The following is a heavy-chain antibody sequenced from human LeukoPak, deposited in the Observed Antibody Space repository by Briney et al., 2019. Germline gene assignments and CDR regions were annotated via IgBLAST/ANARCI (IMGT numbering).Heavy chain of an antibody. Sequence: EASVTVSFTASGYTFTNYGITWVRQAPGQGLEWMGWISTYNGNTNYAQKFQGRVTMTTDTSTSTACMELRSLRSDDTAVYYCARGIAVGGAEYFQHWGQGTLVTVSS. V-gene: IGHV1-18*01. J-gene: IGHJ1*01. D-gene: IGHD6-19*01. CDR2: ISTYNGNT. CDR1: GYTFTNYG. CDR3: ARGIAVGGAEYFQH.